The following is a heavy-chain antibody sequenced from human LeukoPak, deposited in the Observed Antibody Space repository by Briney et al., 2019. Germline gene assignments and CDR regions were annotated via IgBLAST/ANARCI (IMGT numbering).Heavy chain of an antibody. D-gene: IGHD3-16*01. CDR3: ARHLAI. CDR1: GGSISSSSYY. V-gene: IGHV4-39*01. CDR2: IYYSGST. Sequence: SETLSLTCTVSGGSISSSSYYWGWIRQPPGKGLVWIGSIYYSGSTYYNPSLKSRVTISVDTSENQFSLKLSSVTAADTSVYYCARHLAIWGQGTMVTVSS. J-gene: IGHJ3*02.